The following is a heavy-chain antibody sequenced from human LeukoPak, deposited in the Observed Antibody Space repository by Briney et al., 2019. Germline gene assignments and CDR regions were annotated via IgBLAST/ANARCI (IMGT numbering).Heavy chain of an antibody. CDR2: ISVYNGNT. J-gene: IGHJ5*02. CDR1: GYTFTSYD. Sequence: ASVKVSCKASGYTFTSYDISWVRQAPGQGLEWMGWISVYNGNTNYAQNLQGRVTMTTDTSTNTGYVELRSLRSDDTAVYYCARSSGWGSRFDPWGQGTLVTVSS. D-gene: IGHD6-19*01. CDR3: ARSSGWGSRFDP. V-gene: IGHV1-18*04.